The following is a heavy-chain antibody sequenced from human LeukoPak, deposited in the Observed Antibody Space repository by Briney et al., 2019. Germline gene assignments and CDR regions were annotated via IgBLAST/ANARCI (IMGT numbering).Heavy chain of an antibody. CDR1: GYSISSGYY. D-gene: IGHD3-10*01. CDR3: ASYYASGVSAYNYYGMDV. V-gene: IGHV4-38-2*01. Sequence: PSETLSLTCAVSGYSISSGYYWGWIRPPPGKGLEWIGVMSHNRGTYYNPSLKSRVTISMDTSKNQFSLRLSSVTAADTAVYYCASYYASGVSAYNYYGMDVWGKGTTVTVSS. CDR2: MSHNRGT. J-gene: IGHJ6*04.